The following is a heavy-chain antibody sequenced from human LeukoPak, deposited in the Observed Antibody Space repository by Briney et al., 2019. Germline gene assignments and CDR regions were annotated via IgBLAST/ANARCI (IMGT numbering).Heavy chain of an antibody. CDR3: ARDRGVYDF. V-gene: IGHV3-7*01. J-gene: IGHJ4*02. CDR2: IKQDGSEK. Sequence: PGGSLRLSCAASGFTFSNAWMSWVRQAPGKGLEWVANIKQDGSEKYYVDSVKGRFTISRDNAKNSLYLQMNSLRAEDTAVYYCARDRGVYDFWGQGTLVTVSS. D-gene: IGHD5/OR15-5a*01. CDR1: GFTFSNAW.